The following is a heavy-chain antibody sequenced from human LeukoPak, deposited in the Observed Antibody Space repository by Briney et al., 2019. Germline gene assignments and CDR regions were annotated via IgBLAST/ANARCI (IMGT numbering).Heavy chain of an antibody. Sequence: GESLKISCKGSGYSFTSYWIGWVRQMPGKGLEWMGIFYPGDSDTRYSPSFQGQVTISADKSISTAYLQWSSLKASDTAMYYCARPALYYYDSSGYYGGYFDYWGQGTLVTVSS. CDR3: ARPALYYYDSSGYYGGYFDY. V-gene: IGHV5-51*01. D-gene: IGHD3-22*01. CDR1: GYSFTSYW. J-gene: IGHJ4*02. CDR2: FYPGDSDT.